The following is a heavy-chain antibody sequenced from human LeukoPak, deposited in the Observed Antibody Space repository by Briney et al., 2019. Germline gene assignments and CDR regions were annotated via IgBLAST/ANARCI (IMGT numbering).Heavy chain of an antibody. CDR3: ARVVGAAIYYMDV. J-gene: IGHJ6*03. Sequence: GGSLRLSCAASGFTVSSNYMSWVRQAQGKGLEWASVIYSGGSTYYADSVKGRFTISRDNSKNTLYLQMNSLRAEDTAVYYCARVVGAAIYYMDVWGKGTTVTVSS. D-gene: IGHD2-21*02. V-gene: IGHV3-53*01. CDR2: IYSGGST. CDR1: GFTVSSNY.